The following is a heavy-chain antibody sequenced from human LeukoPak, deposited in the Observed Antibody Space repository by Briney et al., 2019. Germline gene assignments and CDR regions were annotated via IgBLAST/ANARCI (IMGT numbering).Heavy chain of an antibody. Sequence: SQTLSLTCTVSGGSISSGSYHWSWIRQHPGKGLEWIGYIYYSGSTYYNSSLKSRVTISVDTSKNQFSLKLSSVTAADTAVYYCARWDCSGGSCYLFDYWGQGALVTVSS. V-gene: IGHV4-31*03. CDR3: ARWDCSGGSCYLFDY. D-gene: IGHD2-15*01. CDR2: IYYSGST. J-gene: IGHJ4*02. CDR1: GGSISSGSYH.